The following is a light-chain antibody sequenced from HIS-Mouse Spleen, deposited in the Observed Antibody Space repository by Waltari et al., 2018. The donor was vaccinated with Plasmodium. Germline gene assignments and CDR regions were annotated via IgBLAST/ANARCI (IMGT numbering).Light chain of an antibody. CDR2: KDS. V-gene: IGLV3-25*03. CDR1: ALPKQY. CDR3: QSADSSGTWV. J-gene: IGLJ3*02. Sequence: SYELTQPPSVSVSPGQTARITCPGDALPKQYAYWYQQKPGQAPVLVIYKDSERPSGIPARFSGSSSGTTVTLTISGVQAEDEADYYCQSADSSGTWVFGGGTKLTVL.